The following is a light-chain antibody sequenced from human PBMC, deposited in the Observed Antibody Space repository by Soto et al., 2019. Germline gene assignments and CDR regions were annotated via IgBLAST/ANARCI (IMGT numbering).Light chain of an antibody. J-gene: IGLJ3*02. CDR1: SSDVGGYNY. V-gene: IGLV2-8*01. CDR2: EVT. Sequence: QSALTQPPSASGSPGQSVTISCTGTSSDVGGYNYVSWYQQYPGRAPKLMIYEVTKRPSGVPDRFSGSKSGNTASLPASGLQAEAEADYYCSSYAASNNFYFVFGGGTK. CDR3: SSYAASNNFYFV.